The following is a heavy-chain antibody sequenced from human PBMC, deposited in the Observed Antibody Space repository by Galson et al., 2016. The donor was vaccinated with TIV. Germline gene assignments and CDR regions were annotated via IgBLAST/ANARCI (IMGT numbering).Heavy chain of an antibody. J-gene: IGHJ4*02. Sequence: SLRLSCADSRSTFSSSWMNWVRQAPGKGLEWVANINGDGTEIKYVDSVKGRFTISRDNAKNSLYLQMSNLRVEDTAIYYCAKWLGTSNYWGQGTLVTASS. CDR1: RSTFSSSW. CDR3: AKWLGTSNY. CDR2: INGDGTEI. V-gene: IGHV3-7*01. D-gene: IGHD6-19*01.